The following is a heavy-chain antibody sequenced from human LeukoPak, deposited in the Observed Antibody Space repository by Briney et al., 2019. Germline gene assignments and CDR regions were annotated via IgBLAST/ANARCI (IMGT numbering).Heavy chain of an antibody. D-gene: IGHD3-9*01. J-gene: IGHJ5*02. CDR3: ARKENILTGYYDH. CDR2: ISSDSNYI. CDR1: GFTFSSYT. Sequence: GGSLRLSCAASGFTFSSYTMNWVRQAPGKGLEWVSSISSDSNYIYYSDSVKGRFTISRDNAWNSLYLQMNSLRAEDTAVYYCARKENILTGYYDHWGQGTLVTVSS. V-gene: IGHV3-21*01.